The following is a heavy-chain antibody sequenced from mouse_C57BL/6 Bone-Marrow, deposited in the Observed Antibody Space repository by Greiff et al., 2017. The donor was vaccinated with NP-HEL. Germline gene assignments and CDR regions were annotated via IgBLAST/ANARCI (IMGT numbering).Heavy chain of an antibody. D-gene: IGHD1-1*01. J-gene: IGHJ4*01. Sequence: EVHLVESGGGLVKPGGSLKLSCAASGFTFSSYAMSWVRQTPEKRLEWVATISDGGSYTYYPDNVKGRFTISRDNAKNNLYLQMSHLKSEDTAMYYCAREDGYYGSSSRYYAMDYWGQGTSVTVSS. CDR2: ISDGGSYT. V-gene: IGHV5-4*01. CDR1: GFTFSSYA. CDR3: AREDGYYGSSSRYYAMDY.